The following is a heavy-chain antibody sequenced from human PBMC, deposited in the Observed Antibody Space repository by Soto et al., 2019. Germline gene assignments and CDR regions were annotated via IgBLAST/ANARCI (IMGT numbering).Heavy chain of an antibody. D-gene: IGHD3-9*01. Sequence: QSGGSLRLSCAASGFTFSIYSMNWVRQAPGKGLEWVSLISGSGGSTHYADSVEGRFTISRDNSKNTLYLEMDSLRAEDTAVYYCAKVVKYDVLTGYYKGPDYYGMDVWGQGTTVTVSS. J-gene: IGHJ6*02. V-gene: IGHV3-23*01. CDR3: AKVVKYDVLTGYYKGPDYYGMDV. CDR1: GFTFSIYS. CDR2: ISGSGGST.